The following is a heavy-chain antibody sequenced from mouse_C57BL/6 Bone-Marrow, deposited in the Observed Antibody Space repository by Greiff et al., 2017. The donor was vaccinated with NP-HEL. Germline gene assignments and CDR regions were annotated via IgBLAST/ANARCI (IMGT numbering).Heavy chain of an antibody. CDR1: GYSFTGYY. D-gene: IGHD1-1*01. CDR3: ARRLLRYLDFAY. Sequence: EVQLQQSGPELVKPGASVKISCKASGYSFTGYYMNWVKQSPEKSLEWIGEINPSTGGTTYNQKFKAKATLTVDKSSSTAYMQLKSLTSEDSAVYYCARRLLRYLDFAYWGQGTLVTVSA. CDR2: INPSTGGT. V-gene: IGHV1-42*01. J-gene: IGHJ3*01.